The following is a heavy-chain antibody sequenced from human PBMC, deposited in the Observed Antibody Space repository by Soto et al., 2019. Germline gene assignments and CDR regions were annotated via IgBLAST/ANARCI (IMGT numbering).Heavy chain of an antibody. D-gene: IGHD6-6*01. V-gene: IGHV1-69*01. J-gene: IGHJ6*02. CDR1: GGTFSSYA. CDR3: ARNEDSTTFYYYGMDV. CDR2: IIPIFGTA. Sequence: QVQLVQSGAEVKKPGSSVKVSCKASGGTFSSYAITWVRQAPGQGLEWMGRIIPIFGTANYNQKFQGRITITADESTSTAYRELSSLRSEYTAVYYGARNEDSTTFYYYGMDVWGQGTTVTVSS.